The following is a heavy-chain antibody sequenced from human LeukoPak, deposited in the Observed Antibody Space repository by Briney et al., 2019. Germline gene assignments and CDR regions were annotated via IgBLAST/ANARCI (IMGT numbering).Heavy chain of an antibody. V-gene: IGHV4-34*01. CDR1: GGSISSYY. CDR2: TNHSGST. Sequence: PSETLSLTCTVSGGSISSYYWSWIRQPPGKGLEWIGETNHSGSTNYNPSLKSRVTISVDTSKNQFPLKLSSVTAADTAVYYCARRSFDYWGQGTLVTVSS. CDR3: ARRSFDY. J-gene: IGHJ4*02.